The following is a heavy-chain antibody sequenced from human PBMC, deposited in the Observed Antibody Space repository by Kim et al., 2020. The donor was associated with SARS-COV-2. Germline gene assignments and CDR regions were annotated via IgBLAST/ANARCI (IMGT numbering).Heavy chain of an antibody. CDR2: INHSGST. D-gene: IGHD2-21*01. Sequence: SETLSLTCAVYGGSFSGYYWSWIRQPPGKGLEWIGEINHSGSTNYNPSLKSRVTISVDTSKNQFSLKLSSVTAADTAVYYCARGSSILWWWPFDYWGQGPWSPSPQ. CDR1: GGSFSGYY. V-gene: IGHV4-34*01. CDR3: ARGSSILWWWPFDY. J-gene: IGHJ4*02.